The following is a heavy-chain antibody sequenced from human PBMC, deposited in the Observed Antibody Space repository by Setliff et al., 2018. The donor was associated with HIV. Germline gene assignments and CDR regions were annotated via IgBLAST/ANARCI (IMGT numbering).Heavy chain of an antibody. CDR2: IFYNGGS. Sequence: PSETLSLTCTVSGGSMRSNYWSWIRRPPGKGLEWIGYIFYNGGSNYNPSLKGRVTISVDTSKNQFSLKLTSVTAADTAVYYCARHASDYYDRSGFPPGFDYWGQGALVTVSS. D-gene: IGHD3-22*01. V-gene: IGHV4-59*08. J-gene: IGHJ4*02. CDR3: ARHASDYYDRSGFPPGFDY. CDR1: GGSMRSNY.